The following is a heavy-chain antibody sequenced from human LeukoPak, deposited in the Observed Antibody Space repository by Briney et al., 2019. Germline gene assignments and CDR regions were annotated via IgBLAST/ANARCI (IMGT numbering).Heavy chain of an antibody. Sequence: SETLSLTCTVSGGSISSSSYYWGWIRQPPGEGLEWIGSIYYSGSTYYNPSLKSRVTISVDTSKNQFSLKLSSVTAADTAVYYCARRKALDYGDYADAFDIWGQGTMVTVSS. CDR1: GGSISSSSYY. CDR2: IYYSGST. J-gene: IGHJ3*02. CDR3: ARRKALDYGDYADAFDI. V-gene: IGHV4-39*01. D-gene: IGHD4-17*01.